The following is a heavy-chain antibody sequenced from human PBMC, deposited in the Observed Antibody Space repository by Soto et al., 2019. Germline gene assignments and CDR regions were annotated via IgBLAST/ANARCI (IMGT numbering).Heavy chain of an antibody. J-gene: IGHJ6*02. Sequence: ASVKVSCKASGYTFTSYAMHWVRQAPGQRLEWMGWINAGNGNTKYSQKFQGRVTITRDTSASTAYMELSSLRSEDTAVYYCARDLGVAAAGTRAEYYYYYYGMDVWGQGTTVTVS. CDR1: GYTFTSYA. V-gene: IGHV1-3*01. CDR3: ARDLGVAAAGTRAEYYYYYYGMDV. CDR2: INAGNGNT. D-gene: IGHD6-13*01.